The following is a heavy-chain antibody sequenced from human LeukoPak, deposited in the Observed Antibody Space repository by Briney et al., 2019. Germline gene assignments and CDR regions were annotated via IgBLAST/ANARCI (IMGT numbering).Heavy chain of an antibody. CDR3: ARVGGWYMTLYMDV. CDR2: ISPSGDIR. D-gene: IGHD6-19*01. J-gene: IGHJ6*03. CDR1: GFTFSNHG. Sequence: PGGSLRLSCAASGFTFSNHGMNWVRQAPGKGLEWVSGISPSGDIRYYADSVKGRFTISRDNSKNTLYLQMNSLRAEDTAVYYCARVGGWYMTLYMDVWGKGTTVTVSS. V-gene: IGHV3-23*01.